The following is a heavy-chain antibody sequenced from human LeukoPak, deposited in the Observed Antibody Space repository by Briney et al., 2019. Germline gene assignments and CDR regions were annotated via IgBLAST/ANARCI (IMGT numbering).Heavy chain of an antibody. CDR1: GFTFNYYA. Sequence: SGGSLRLSCAASGFTFNYYAMHWVRQAPGKGLEWVAVISYDGSNKYFADSVKGRFTISRDNSKNTLYLQMNSLRAEDTAVYYCARVGSIAAAGTPDYWGQGTLVTVSS. CDR3: ARVGSIAAAGTPDY. V-gene: IGHV3-30-3*01. J-gene: IGHJ4*02. D-gene: IGHD6-13*01. CDR2: ISYDGSNK.